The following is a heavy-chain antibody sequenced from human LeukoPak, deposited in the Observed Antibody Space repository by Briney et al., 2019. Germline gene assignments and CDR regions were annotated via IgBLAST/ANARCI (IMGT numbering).Heavy chain of an antibody. J-gene: IGHJ4*02. CDR3: ARSGQSTGLI. CDR2: IYHSGST. Sequence: PSETLSLTCAVSGYSIRSGYYWAWIRQPPGKGLEWIGSIYHSGSTYYNSSLKSRVTISRDTSKHQFSLNLSSVTAADTAVYYCARSGQSTGLIWGQGTLVTVSS. D-gene: IGHD6-19*01. CDR1: GYSIRSGYY. V-gene: IGHV4-38-2*01.